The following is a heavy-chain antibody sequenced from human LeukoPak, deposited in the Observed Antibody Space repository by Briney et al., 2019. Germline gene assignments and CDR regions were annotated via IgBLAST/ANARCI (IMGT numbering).Heavy chain of an antibody. Sequence: PSETLSLTCTVSGGSISSYYWSWIRQPAGKGLEWIGRIYTSGSTNYNPSLKSRVTMSVDTSKNQFSLKLSSVTAADTAVYYCARARFGELLFSYAFDIWGQGTMVTVSS. CDR1: GGSISSYY. V-gene: IGHV4-4*07. J-gene: IGHJ3*02. D-gene: IGHD3-10*01. CDR3: ARARFGELLFSYAFDI. CDR2: IYTSGST.